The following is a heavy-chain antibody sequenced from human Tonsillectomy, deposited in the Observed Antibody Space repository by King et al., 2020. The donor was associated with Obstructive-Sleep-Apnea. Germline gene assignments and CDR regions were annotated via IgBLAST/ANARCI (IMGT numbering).Heavy chain of an antibody. Sequence: VQLQESGPGLVKPSETLSLTCTVSRASISSYHWSWIRQPPGKGLEWIGYIYKSGSTNYSPSLKSRVTISVDTSKNHFSLKLSSVTAADTAVYYCARVREACSGGSCYIHFDYWGQGTLVTVSS. D-gene: IGHD2-15*01. V-gene: IGHV4-59*01. CDR3: ARVREACSGGSCYIHFDY. CDR2: IYKSGST. J-gene: IGHJ4*02. CDR1: RASISSYH.